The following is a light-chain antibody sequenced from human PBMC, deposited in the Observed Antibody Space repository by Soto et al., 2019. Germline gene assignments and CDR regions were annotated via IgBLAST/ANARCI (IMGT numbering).Light chain of an antibody. V-gene: IGLV1-40*01. Sequence: SVLAQPPPVSGGPGQRGTHSRPGGSSQNRSTYDVQWYQQLPGTAPKLLIHGNTDRPSGVPDRFSGSKSGTSASLAITGLQADDEADYYCQSYDDSLSVHYVFGTGTKVTVL. CDR2: GNT. CDR1: SSQNRSTYD. CDR3: QSYDDSLSVHYV. J-gene: IGLJ1*01.